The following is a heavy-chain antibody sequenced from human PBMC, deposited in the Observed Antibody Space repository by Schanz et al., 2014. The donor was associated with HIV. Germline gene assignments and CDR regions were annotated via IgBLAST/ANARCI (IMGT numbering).Heavy chain of an antibody. J-gene: IGHJ4*02. CDR2: INTNSKSK. D-gene: IGHD2-2*01. CDR3: ARDSQLFCSSTSCLFDC. CDR1: GFTFSDYA. Sequence: EVHLVQSGGGLVQPGGSLTLSCAASGFTFSDYAMNWVRQAPGKGLEWISYINTNSKSKFYADSARGRFTIFRDNSRNTLYLQMNSLRAEDTAVYYCARDSQLFCSSTSCLFDCWGQGTLVTVSS. V-gene: IGHV3-48*01.